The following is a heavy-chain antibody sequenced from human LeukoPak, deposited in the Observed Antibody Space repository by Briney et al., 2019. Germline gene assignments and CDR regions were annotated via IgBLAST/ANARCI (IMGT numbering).Heavy chain of an antibody. CDR2: IYYSGST. V-gene: IGHV4-31*03. CDR1: GGSISSGGYY. CDR3: ARVDRSIAAAWAFDI. J-gene: IGHJ3*02. Sequence: SQTLSLTCTVSGGSISSGGYYWSWIRQHPGKGLEWIGYIYYSGSTYYNPSLKSRVTISVDTSKNQFSLKLSSVTAADTAVYYCARVDRSIAAAWAFDIRGQGTMVTVSS. D-gene: IGHD6-13*01.